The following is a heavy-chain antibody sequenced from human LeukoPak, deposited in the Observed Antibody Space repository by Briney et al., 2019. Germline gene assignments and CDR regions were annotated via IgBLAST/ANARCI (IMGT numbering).Heavy chain of an antibody. Sequence: KPSETLSLTCTVSGGSISSSSYYWGWIRQPPGKGLEWIGSIYYSGSTYYNPSLKSRVTISVDTSKNQFSLKLCSVTAADTAVYYCARHYDSSGYYRGGAFDIWGQGTMVTVSS. CDR3: ARHYDSSGYYRGGAFDI. CDR1: GGSISSSSYY. CDR2: IYYSGST. V-gene: IGHV4-39*07. D-gene: IGHD3-22*01. J-gene: IGHJ3*02.